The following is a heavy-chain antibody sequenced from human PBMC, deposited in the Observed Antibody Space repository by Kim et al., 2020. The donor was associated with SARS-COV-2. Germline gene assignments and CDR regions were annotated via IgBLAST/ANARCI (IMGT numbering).Heavy chain of an antibody. J-gene: IGHJ5*02. D-gene: IGHD6-13*01. CDR2: ISSTTSYT. CDR1: GFTFDTYA. Sequence: GGSLRLSCVASGFTFDTYAMSWVRQAPGKGLEWVSYISSTTSYTKYADSVKGRFTISRDNAKNSLYLQMNSLRAEDTAVYYCARVSSGSSSWYWFDPWG. CDR3: ARVSSGSSSWYWFDP. V-gene: IGHV3-11*05.